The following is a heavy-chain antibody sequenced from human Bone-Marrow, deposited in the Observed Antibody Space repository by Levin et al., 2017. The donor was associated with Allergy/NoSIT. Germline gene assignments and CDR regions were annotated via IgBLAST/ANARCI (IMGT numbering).Heavy chain of an antibody. CDR1: GFTFSSYD. D-gene: IGHD3-22*01. CDR3: AREETRYYDIPYDAFDI. J-gene: IGHJ3*02. V-gene: IGHV3-13*01. CDR2: IGTAGDT. Sequence: GGSLRLSCAASGFTFSSYDMHWVRQATGKGLEWVSAIGTAGDTYYPGSVKGRFTISRENAKNSLYLQMNSLRAGDTAVYYCAREETRYYDIPYDAFDIWGQGTMVTVSS.